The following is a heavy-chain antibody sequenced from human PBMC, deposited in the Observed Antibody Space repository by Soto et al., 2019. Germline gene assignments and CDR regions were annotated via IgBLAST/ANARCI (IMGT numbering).Heavy chain of an antibody. J-gene: IGHJ4*02. D-gene: IGHD3-22*01. CDR3: ARGTGRYDSSGYQPLDY. CDR1: GGSFSGYY. Sequence: QVQLQQWGAGLLKPSETLSLTCAVYGGSFSGYYWSWIRQPPGKGLEWIGEINHSGSTNYNPSLKSRVTRSVDTSTNQFSLKLSSVTAADTAVYYCARGTGRYDSSGYQPLDYWGQGTLVTVSS. CDR2: INHSGST. V-gene: IGHV4-34*01.